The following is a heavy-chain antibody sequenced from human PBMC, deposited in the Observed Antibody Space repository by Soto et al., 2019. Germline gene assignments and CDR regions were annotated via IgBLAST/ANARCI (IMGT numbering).Heavy chain of an antibody. V-gene: IGHV3-30-3*01. Sequence: GGSLRLSCAASGFTFSSYAMHWVRQAPGKGLEWVAVISYDGSNKYYADSVKGRFTISRDNSKNTLYLQMNSLRAEDTAVYYCARDQTTVVTPYWFDPWGQGTLVTVSS. CDR1: GFTFSSYA. CDR2: ISYDGSNK. J-gene: IGHJ5*02. CDR3: ARDQTTVVTPYWFDP. D-gene: IGHD4-17*01.